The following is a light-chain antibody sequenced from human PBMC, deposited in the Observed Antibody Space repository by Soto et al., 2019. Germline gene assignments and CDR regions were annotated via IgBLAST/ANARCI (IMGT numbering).Light chain of an antibody. Sequence: QPVLTQSPSASASLGASVKLTCTLSSGHISYAIAWHQQHPEKGPRYLMKLNSAGSHSKGDGIPDRFSGSSSGAERYLTISSLQSEDEADYYCQTWGTGIQVFGGGTKLTVL. CDR3: QTWGTGIQV. V-gene: IGLV4-69*01. CDR1: SGHISYA. J-gene: IGLJ2*01. CDR2: LNSAGSH.